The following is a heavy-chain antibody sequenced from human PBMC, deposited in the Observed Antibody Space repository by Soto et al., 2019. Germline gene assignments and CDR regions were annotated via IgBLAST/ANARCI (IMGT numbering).Heavy chain of an antibody. CDR1: GDSISSGDYY. V-gene: IGHV4-30-4*01. Sequence: PSETLSLTCTVSGDSISSGDYYWSWIRQPPGKGLEWTGYIYYSGSTYYNPSLKSRVTISVDTSKNQFSLKLSSVTAADTAVYYCARGDYYDSSGYFPGGMDVWGQGTTVTVSS. D-gene: IGHD3-22*01. J-gene: IGHJ6*02. CDR2: IYYSGST. CDR3: ARGDYYDSSGYFPGGMDV.